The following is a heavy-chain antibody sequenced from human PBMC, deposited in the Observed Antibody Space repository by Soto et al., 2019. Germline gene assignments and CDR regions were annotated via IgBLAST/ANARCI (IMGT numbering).Heavy chain of an antibody. Sequence: QVQLVQSGAEVKKPGASVKVCCKASGYTFTSYYMHWVRQAPGQGLEWMGIINPSGGSTSYAQKCQGTVTMTRHSSTSTVYMELSILRSEDTAVYYCARVYCSGGSCYSVDYWGQGTLVTVSS. V-gene: IGHV1-46*01. CDR3: ARVYCSGGSCYSVDY. CDR2: INPSGGST. D-gene: IGHD2-15*01. CDR1: GYTFTSYY. J-gene: IGHJ4*02.